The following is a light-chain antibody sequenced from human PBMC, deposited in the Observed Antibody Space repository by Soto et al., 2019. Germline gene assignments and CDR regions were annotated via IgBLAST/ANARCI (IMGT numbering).Light chain of an antibody. CDR1: QSISSSS. V-gene: IGKV3-20*01. CDR3: QQYGSLPRT. Sequence: EIVLTQSPGTLSLSPGERVTLSCGASQSISSSSLAWYQQKPGQAPRLLIYGASSRTTGIPDRFSGSGSGTDFTLTISRLEPEDFAVYYCQQYGSLPRTFGQGTKLEIK. CDR2: GAS. J-gene: IGKJ2*02.